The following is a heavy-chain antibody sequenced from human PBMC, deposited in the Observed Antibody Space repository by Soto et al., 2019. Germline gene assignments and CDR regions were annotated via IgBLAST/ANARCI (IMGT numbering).Heavy chain of an antibody. CDR1: GGSISSGGYS. D-gene: IGHD2-15*01. V-gene: IGHV4-30-2*01. Sequence: SETLSLTCAVSGGSISSGGYSWSWIRQPPGKGLEWIGYIYHSGSTYYNPSLKSRVTISVDRSKNQFSLKLSSATAADTAVYYCARGETGYCSGGSCYGGAFDIWGQGTMVTVSS. CDR2: IYHSGST. J-gene: IGHJ3*02. CDR3: ARGETGYCSGGSCYGGAFDI.